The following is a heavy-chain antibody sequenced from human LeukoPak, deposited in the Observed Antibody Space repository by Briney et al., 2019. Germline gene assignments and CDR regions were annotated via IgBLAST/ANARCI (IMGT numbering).Heavy chain of an antibody. Sequence: ASVKVSCKASGYTFTSYGISWVRQAPGQGLEWMGWISAYNGNTNYAQKLQGRVTMTTDTSTSTANMELRSLRSDDTAVYYCASSIALYYYGMDVWGQGTTVTVSS. D-gene: IGHD2-15*01. CDR1: GYTFTSYG. CDR3: ASSIALYYYGMDV. CDR2: ISAYNGNT. V-gene: IGHV1-18*01. J-gene: IGHJ6*02.